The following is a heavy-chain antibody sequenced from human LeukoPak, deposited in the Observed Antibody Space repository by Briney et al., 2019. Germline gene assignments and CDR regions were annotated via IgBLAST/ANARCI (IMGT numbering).Heavy chain of an antibody. CDR2: INHSGST. J-gene: IGHJ4*02. CDR3: ARGLGTYDSSDLTWPMISF. V-gene: IGHV4-34*01. CDR1: GGSFSGYY. Sequence: SETLSLTCAVYGGSFSGYYWNWIRQPPGKGLEWIGEINHSGSTNYNPSLKSRVTISVDTSKNQFSLKLSSVTAADTAVYYCARGLGTYDSSDLTWPMISFWGQGTLVTVSS. D-gene: IGHD3-22*01.